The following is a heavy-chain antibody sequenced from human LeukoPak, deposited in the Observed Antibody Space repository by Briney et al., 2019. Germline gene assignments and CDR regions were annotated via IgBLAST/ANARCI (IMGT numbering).Heavy chain of an antibody. J-gene: IGHJ4*02. CDR1: VCTFTGYY. D-gene: IGHD5-12*01. Sequence: ASEKVSCKASVCTFTGYYMHWVRHAPGQGLERRGWIKPNSGGTNYAQKFQGRVTMTRGTSISTAYMELSRLRSDDTAVYYCARGSAYSGYDSGDYWGQGTLVTVSS. CDR2: IKPNSGGT. V-gene: IGHV1-2*02. CDR3: ARGSAYSGYDSGDY.